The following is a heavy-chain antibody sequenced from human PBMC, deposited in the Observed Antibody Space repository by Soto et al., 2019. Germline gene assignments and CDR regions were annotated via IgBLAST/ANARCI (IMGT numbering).Heavy chain of an antibody. V-gene: IGHV1-18*01. CDR3: TREVDV. CDR2: ISPYSGDT. CDR1: GYTFTNFD. Sequence: QVHLVQSGAEVKKPGASVKVSCKTSGYTFTNFDITWVRQAPGQGPEWLGWISPYSGDTNYAQKFQGRVALTTDTATSTVYMELTSLTSDDTAVYYCTREVDVWGQGTSVIVSS. J-gene: IGHJ6*02.